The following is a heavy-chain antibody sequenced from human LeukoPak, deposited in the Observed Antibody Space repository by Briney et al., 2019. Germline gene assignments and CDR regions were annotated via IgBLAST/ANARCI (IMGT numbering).Heavy chain of an antibody. J-gene: IGHJ6*03. CDR3: AKDVRDIVATITFYYYYYMDV. D-gene: IGHD5-12*01. Sequence: GGSLRLSCAASGFTFSSYGMHWVRQAPGKGLEWVAVISYDGSNKYYADSVKGRFTISRDNSKNTLYLQMNSLRAEDTAVYYCAKDVRDIVATITFYYYYYMDVWGKGTTVTISS. CDR2: ISYDGSNK. V-gene: IGHV3-30*18. CDR1: GFTFSSYG.